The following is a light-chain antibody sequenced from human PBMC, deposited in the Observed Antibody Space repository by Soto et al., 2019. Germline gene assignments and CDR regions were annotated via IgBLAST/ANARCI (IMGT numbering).Light chain of an antibody. CDR1: QGISNW. Sequence: DIQMTASPSSVYASVGDRVTITCRASQGISNWLAWYQQQPGKAPKLLIYGASSLQSGVPSRFSGGGSGTHFTLIISSLQPEDFATYYCQQTNTFLPLTFGGGTKVEI. CDR2: GAS. V-gene: IGKV1-12*01. J-gene: IGKJ4*01. CDR3: QQTNTFLPLT.